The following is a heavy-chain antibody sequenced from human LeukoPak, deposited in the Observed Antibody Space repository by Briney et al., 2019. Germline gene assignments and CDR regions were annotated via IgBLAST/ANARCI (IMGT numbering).Heavy chain of an antibody. D-gene: IGHD2-15*01. J-gene: IGHJ4*02. CDR1: GFTFSNYD. CDR3: ASLTVTGGSLSDY. V-gene: IGHV3-48*03. CDR2: ISNSGSSK. Sequence: GGSLRLSCVASGFTFSNYDMNWVRQVPGKGLEWVSYISNSGSSKYYVDSVKGRFTISRDNAKNSLYLQMNSLGAEDTAVYYCASLTVTGGSLSDYWGQGTLVTVSS.